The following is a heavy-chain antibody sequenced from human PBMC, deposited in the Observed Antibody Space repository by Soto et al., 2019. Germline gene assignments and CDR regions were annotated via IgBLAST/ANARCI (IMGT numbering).Heavy chain of an antibody. V-gene: IGHV3-33*06. Sequence: VGTMRLSCAASGFSSSTYGCHWVCQAAGKGLEWVTVIWYDGNTYYGDSVKGRFTISRDDFKNTLYLRMNGLRAEDKSVYYCAKDADKDFDSRTYGGHYCDHWGQGTLVTVSS. CDR3: AKDADKDFDSRTYGGHYCDH. CDR1: GFSSSTYG. J-gene: IGHJ4*02. D-gene: IGHD3-22*01. CDR2: IWYDGNT.